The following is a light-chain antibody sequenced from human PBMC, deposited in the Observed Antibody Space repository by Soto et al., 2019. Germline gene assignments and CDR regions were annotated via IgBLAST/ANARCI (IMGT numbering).Light chain of an antibody. Sequence: DIQMTQSPSSLSASVGDRVTITCRASQSISTYLNWYQQKPGKAPKVLIYGASSLQSGVPSRFSGGGSGTDFTVSISSLQHEDFPTYYCQQTYRAPLTFGGGTNVETK. CDR2: GAS. CDR1: QSISTY. V-gene: IGKV1-39*01. CDR3: QQTYRAPLT. J-gene: IGKJ4*01.